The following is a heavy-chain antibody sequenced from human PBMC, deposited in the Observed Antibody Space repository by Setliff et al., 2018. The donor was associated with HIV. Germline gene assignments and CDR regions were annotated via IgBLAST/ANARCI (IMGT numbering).Heavy chain of an antibody. CDR1: GGSISSGDNY. CDR3: ARTMWEKYFDF. Sequence: SETLSLTCTVSGGSISSGDNYWSWIRQPAGKGLEWIGHIYTSGSTNYNPSLKSRVTISPDTSRNQFSLKLSYVTAADTAVYYCARTMWEKYFDFWGQGALVTVSS. V-gene: IGHV4-61*09. D-gene: IGHD1-26*01. CDR2: IYTSGST. J-gene: IGHJ4*02.